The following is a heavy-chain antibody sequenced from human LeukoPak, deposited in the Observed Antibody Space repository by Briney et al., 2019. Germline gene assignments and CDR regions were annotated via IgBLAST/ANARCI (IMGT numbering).Heavy chain of an antibody. Sequence: SVKVSCKASGGTFSSYAISWVRQAPGQGLEWMGGIIPIFGTANYAQKFQGRVTITTDESTSTAYMELSSLRSEDTAVYYCARGYCSSTSCYHYYYYMDVWGKGTTVTVSS. J-gene: IGHJ6*03. CDR1: GGTFSSYA. V-gene: IGHV1-69*05. D-gene: IGHD2-2*01. CDR3: ARGYCSSTSCYHYYYYMDV. CDR2: IIPIFGTA.